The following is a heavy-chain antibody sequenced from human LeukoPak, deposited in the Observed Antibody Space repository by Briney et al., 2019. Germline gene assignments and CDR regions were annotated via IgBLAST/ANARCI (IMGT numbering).Heavy chain of an antibody. Sequence: GGSLSLSCVAPGFPFSSYWMHWVRQAPGKGLVWVSRINTDGSSISYADSVKGRFTISRDNAKNTLYMQMNGLRAEDTAVYYCARGAVAGNFDLWGQGTLVTVSS. J-gene: IGHJ4*02. CDR1: GFPFSSYW. CDR3: ARGAVAGNFDL. CDR2: INTDGSSI. V-gene: IGHV3-74*01. D-gene: IGHD6-19*01.